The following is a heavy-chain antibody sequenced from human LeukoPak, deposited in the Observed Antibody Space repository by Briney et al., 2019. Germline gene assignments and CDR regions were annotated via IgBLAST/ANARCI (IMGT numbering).Heavy chain of an antibody. V-gene: IGHV3-23*01. J-gene: IGHJ5*02. Sequence: PGGSLRLSCAASGFTFSTYGMSWVRQAPGKGLEWVSGISGSGSSTDYADSVKGRFTISRDNSKNTLYLQMSGLRAEDTAVYYCAKEPREYCSSTSCPNWIDPWGQGTLVTVSS. D-gene: IGHD2-2*01. CDR2: ISGSGSST. CDR3: AKEPREYCSSTSCPNWIDP. CDR1: GFTFSTYG.